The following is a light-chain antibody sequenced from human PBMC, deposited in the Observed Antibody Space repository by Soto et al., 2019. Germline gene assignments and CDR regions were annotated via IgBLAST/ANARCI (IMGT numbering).Light chain of an antibody. J-gene: IGLJ1*01. Sequence: QSALTQPASVSGSPGQSITISCTGTSSDVGGYNYVSWYQQHPGKAPKLMIYEVSYRPSGVSNRFSGSKSGDTASLTISGLQAEDEADYYCSSFTNTITRYAFGTGTKVTVL. CDR1: SSDVGGYNY. CDR3: SSFTNTITRYA. V-gene: IGLV2-14*01. CDR2: EVS.